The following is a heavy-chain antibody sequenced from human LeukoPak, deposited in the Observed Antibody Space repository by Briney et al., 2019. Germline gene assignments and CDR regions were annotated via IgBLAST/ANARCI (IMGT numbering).Heavy chain of an antibody. CDR3: AREVGDYYDSSGFYYYYGMDV. Sequence: ASVKVSCKASGYTFTGYYMHWVRQAPGQGLEWMGWINPNSGGTNYAQKFQGWVTMTRDTSISTAYMELSRLRSDDTAVYYCAREVGDYYDSSGFYYYYGMDVWGQGTTVTVSS. V-gene: IGHV1-2*04. D-gene: IGHD3-22*01. CDR2: INPNSGGT. J-gene: IGHJ6*02. CDR1: GYTFTGYY.